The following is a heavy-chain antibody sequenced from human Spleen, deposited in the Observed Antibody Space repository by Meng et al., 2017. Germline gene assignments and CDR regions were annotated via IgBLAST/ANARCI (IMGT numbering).Heavy chain of an antibody. J-gene: IGHJ4*02. CDR1: GFTFNNYA. Sequence: VQLLESGGGLVQSGGSLRLACAASGFTFNNYAMSWVRQAPGKGLEWVAIISYDGSNKYYTDSVKGRFTSSRDNSKNTLYLQMNSLRVDDTALYYCAKVITGALDQWGRGTPVTVSS. CDR2: ISYDGSNK. CDR3: AKVITGALDQ. V-gene: IGHV3-23*03. D-gene: IGHD3-16*01.